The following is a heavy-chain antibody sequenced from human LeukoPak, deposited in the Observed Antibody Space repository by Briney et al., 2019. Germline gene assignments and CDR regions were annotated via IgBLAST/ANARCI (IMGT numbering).Heavy chain of an antibody. CDR1: GLTVSSNC. J-gene: IGHJ3*02. CDR2: IYSGGDT. V-gene: IGHV3-53*05. CDR3: AKGPIYDILTGWRKTHNAFDI. D-gene: IGHD3-9*01. Sequence: SGGSLRLSCAASGLTVSSNCMSWVRQAPGKGLEWVSFIYSGGDTYYADSVKGRFTISRDNSKNTLYLQMNSLRAEDTAVYYCAKGPIYDILTGWRKTHNAFDIWGQGTMVTVSS.